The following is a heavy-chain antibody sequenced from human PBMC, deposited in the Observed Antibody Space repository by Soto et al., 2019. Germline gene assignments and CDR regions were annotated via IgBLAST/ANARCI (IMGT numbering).Heavy chain of an antibody. CDR2: IYYSGST. CDR1: GGSISSYY. J-gene: IGHJ4*02. Sequence: SETLSLTCTGSGGSISSYYWSWIRQPPGKGLEWIGYIYYSGSTNYNPSLKSRVTISVDTSKNQFSLKLSSVTAADRAVYYCARGSYGVSGTTFDYWGQGTPVHVPS. D-gene: IGHD3-10*01. V-gene: IGHV4-59*08. CDR3: ARGSYGVSGTTFDY.